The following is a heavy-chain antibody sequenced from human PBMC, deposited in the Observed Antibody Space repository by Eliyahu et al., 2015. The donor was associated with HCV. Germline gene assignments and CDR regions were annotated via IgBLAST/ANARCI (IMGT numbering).Heavy chain of an antibody. D-gene: IGHD2-15*01. CDR3: TAEAQPPNWLLGGMDV. J-gene: IGHJ6*02. V-gene: IGHV3-15*01. CDR1: GLSFXTSW. Sequence: EVKLEESGGGLVTPGESLRLSCTASGLSFXTSWRTWVRQTPGKGLEWVAQIKSKANDEKIEYAAPVRGRFSISRHDATNTVFLQMNNLRTQDTGVYYCTAEAQPPNWLLGGMDVWGQGTSVTVSS. CDR2: IKSKANDEKI.